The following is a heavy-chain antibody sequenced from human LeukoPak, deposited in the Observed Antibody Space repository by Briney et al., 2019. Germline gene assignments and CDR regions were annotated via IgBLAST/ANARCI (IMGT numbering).Heavy chain of an antibody. D-gene: IGHD4-17*01. V-gene: IGHV3-23*01. J-gene: IGHJ6*01. Sequence: PGGSLRLSCAASGFIFSAYIMDWVRQAPGEGLEWVSAISGSGASTYYADSVKGRFTICRDHSKSTLYLQMNSLRAEDTAVYYCAKDHVGDYYYGMHGWVQRRAVTVSS. CDR2: ISGSGAST. CDR1: GFIFSAYI. CDR3: AKDHVGDYYYGMHG.